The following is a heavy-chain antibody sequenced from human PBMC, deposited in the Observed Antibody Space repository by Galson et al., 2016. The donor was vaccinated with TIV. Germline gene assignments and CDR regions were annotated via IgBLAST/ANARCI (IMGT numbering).Heavy chain of an antibody. V-gene: IGHV3-7*01. CDR3: ARDLGDTSTFCVGDCYFDALGI. J-gene: IGHJ3*02. Sequence: SLRLSCAASGLTFSTYWMSWVRQAPGEGLQWVANIKQDGTEQNYVDSVKGRFSISRDNAKNPLYVQMDSLRAEDSAVHYCARDLGDTSTFCVGDCYFDALGIWGQGAMVTVSS. CDR1: GLTFSTYW. CDR2: IKQDGTEQ. D-gene: IGHD2-21*02.